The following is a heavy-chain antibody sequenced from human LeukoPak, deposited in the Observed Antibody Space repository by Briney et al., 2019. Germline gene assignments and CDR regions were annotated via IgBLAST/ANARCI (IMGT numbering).Heavy chain of an antibody. CDR2: ITSSGDIM. D-gene: IGHD3-16*01. CDR1: GFRFSDYY. J-gene: IGHJ6*03. CDR3: AKSNYCASSRRSGGGFYMDV. Sequence: GGSLRLSCSASGFRFSDYYMSWVRLPPGKGLEWLSYITSSGDIMYYADSVKGRFTISRDNVKKSLYLQMNSLRVEDTAIYYCAKSNYCASSRRSGGGFYMDVWGKGTTVTVSS. V-gene: IGHV3-11*01.